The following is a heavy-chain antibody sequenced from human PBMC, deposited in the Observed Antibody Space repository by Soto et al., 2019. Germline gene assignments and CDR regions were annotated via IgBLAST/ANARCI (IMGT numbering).Heavy chain of an antibody. CDR3: AREETAWPLAYGLDV. V-gene: IGHV3-21*01. D-gene: IGHD2-21*02. CDR1: GFTFSSYS. Sequence: VGSLRLSCAASGFTFSSYSIHWVRQAPGKGLEWVSSIGRRSDIYYADSVKGRFTISRDNAKNSVSLQMNSLRAEDTAVYYCAREETAWPLAYGLDVWGQGTTVTVSS. CDR2: IGRRSDI. J-gene: IGHJ6*02.